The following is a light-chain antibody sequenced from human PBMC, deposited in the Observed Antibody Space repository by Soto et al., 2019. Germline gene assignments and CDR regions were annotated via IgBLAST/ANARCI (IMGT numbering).Light chain of an antibody. V-gene: IGLV4-69*01. CDR3: QTWGTGPHVV. Sequence: QLVLTQSPSASASLGASVTLTCTLSSGHSSYAIAWHQQQPEKGPRYLMKLNSDGSHSKGDGIPDRFSGSSSGAERYLTISSLQSEDEADYYCQTWGTGPHVVFGGGTKLTVL. J-gene: IGLJ2*01. CDR2: LNSDGSH. CDR1: SGHSSYA.